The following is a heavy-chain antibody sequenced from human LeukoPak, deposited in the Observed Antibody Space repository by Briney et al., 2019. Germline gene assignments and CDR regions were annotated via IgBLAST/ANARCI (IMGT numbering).Heavy chain of an antibody. CDR1: GGSISSYY. D-gene: IGHD3-10*01. CDR3: ARAPRITMVRGNSNWFDP. Sequence: SETLSLTCTVSGGSISSYYWSWIRQPPGKGLEWIGYIYYSGSTNYNPSLKSRVTISVDTSKNQFSLELSSVTAADTAVYYCARAPRITMVRGNSNWFDPWGQGTLVTVSS. CDR2: IYYSGST. V-gene: IGHV4-59*01. J-gene: IGHJ5*02.